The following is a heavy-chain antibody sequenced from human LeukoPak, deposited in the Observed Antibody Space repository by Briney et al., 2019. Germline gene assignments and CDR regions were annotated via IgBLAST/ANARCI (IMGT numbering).Heavy chain of an antibody. V-gene: IGHV4-34*01. CDR3: ARETHEYSSSYTDYSDY. CDR2: INHSGST. D-gene: IGHD6-6*01. CDR1: GGSFSGYY. Sequence: SETLSLTRAVYGGSFSGYYWSWIRQPPGKGLEWIGEINHSGSTNYNPSLKSRVTISVDTSKNQFSLKLSSVTAADTAVYYCARETHEYSSSYTDYSDYWGQGTLVTVSS. J-gene: IGHJ4*01.